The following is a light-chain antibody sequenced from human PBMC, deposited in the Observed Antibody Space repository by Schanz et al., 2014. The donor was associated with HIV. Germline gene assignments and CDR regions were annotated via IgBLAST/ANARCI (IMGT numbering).Light chain of an antibody. CDR1: SSDIGAYDF. CDR2: EVD. V-gene: IGLV2-8*01. Sequence: QSVLTQPPSASGSPGQSVTISCVGTSSDIGAYDFVSWYQHHPGKAPKLLIYEVDKRPSGVPNRFSGSKSGYTASLTISGLQAEDEAEYFCSSYTTGSTVVFGGGTKLTVL. CDR3: SSYTTGSTVV. J-gene: IGLJ2*01.